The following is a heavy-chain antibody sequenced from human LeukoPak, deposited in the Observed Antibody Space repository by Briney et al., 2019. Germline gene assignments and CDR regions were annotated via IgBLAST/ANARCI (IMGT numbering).Heavy chain of an antibody. CDR3: ARDWRDLDY. V-gene: IGHV4-39*07. J-gene: IGHJ4*02. D-gene: IGHD3-3*01. CDR2: IFYSGST. Sequence: PSETLSLTCTVSGGSISTSNYYWGWIRQPPGKGLEWIGNIFYSGSTYYSPSLKSRVTISLDTSRNQFSLKLTSVTAADTAVYYCARDWRDLDYWGQGTLVTVSS. CDR1: GGSISTSNYY.